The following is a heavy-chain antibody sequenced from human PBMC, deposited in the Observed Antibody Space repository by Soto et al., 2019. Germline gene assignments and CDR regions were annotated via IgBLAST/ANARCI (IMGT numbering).Heavy chain of an antibody. CDR1: GFSLSNAKMG. D-gene: IGHD3-22*01. V-gene: IGHV2-26*01. CDR3: ARKGDTYYGAMHV. CDR2: IFSNYEE. Sequence: QVTLKESGPVLVKPTETLTLTCAVSGFSLSNAKMGVSWIRQPPGKALEWLAHIFSNYEESYSTSLKSRITLSKDTAKGQVVLTMADMDPVDTATYWGARKGDTYYGAMHVGGHGITVTVSS. J-gene: IGHJ6*02.